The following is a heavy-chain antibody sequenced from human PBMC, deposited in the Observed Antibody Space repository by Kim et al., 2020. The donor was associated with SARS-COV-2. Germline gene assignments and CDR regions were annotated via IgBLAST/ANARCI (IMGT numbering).Heavy chain of an antibody. D-gene: IGHD6-13*01. V-gene: IGHV4-59*01. J-gene: IGHJ2*01. Sequence: SETLSLTCTVSGGSISSYYWSWIRQPPGKGLEWIGYIYYSGSTNYNPSLKSRVTISVDTSKNQFSLKLSSVTAADTAVYYCARGIAAAGIWYFDLWGRGTLVTVSS. CDR1: GGSISSYY. CDR3: ARGIAAAGIWYFDL. CDR2: IYYSGST.